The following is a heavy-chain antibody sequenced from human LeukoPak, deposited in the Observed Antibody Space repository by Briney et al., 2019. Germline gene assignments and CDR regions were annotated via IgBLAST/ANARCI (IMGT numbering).Heavy chain of an antibody. CDR3: ARDTGYGSGSYSD. V-gene: IGHV4-4*07. Sequence: SETLSLTCIVSGGSISSYYWSWIRQPAGKGLEWIGRIYGTGTITYNPSLQSRVTMSVDTSKNEFSLKMSSVTAADTAVYYCARDTGYGSGSYSDWGQGTLVTVSS. J-gene: IGHJ4*02. CDR2: IYGTGTI. D-gene: IGHD3-10*01. CDR1: GGSISSYY.